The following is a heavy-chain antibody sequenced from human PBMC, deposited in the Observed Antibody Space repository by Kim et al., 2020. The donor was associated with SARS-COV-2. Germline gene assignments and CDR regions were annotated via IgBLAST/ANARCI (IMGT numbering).Heavy chain of an antibody. CDR3: AKGSGLGYCTNGVGYFDY. CDR2: ISGSGGST. V-gene: IGHV3-23*01. Sequence: GGSLRLSCAASGFTFSSYAMSWVRQAPGKGLEWVSAISGSGGSTYYADSVKGRFTISRDNSKNTLYLQMNSLRAEDTAVYYCAKGSGLGYCTNGVGYFDYWGQGTLVTVSS. D-gene: IGHD2-8*01. CDR1: GFTFSSYA. J-gene: IGHJ4*02.